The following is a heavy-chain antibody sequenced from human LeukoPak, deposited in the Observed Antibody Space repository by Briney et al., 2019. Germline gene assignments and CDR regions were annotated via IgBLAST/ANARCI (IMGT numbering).Heavy chain of an antibody. Sequence: GASVKVSCKASGYTFTGYYMHWVRQAPGQGLEWMGWISAYNGNTNYAQKLQGRVTMTTDTSTSTAYMELRSLRSDDTAVYYCASRPVGADDYFDYWGQGTLVTVSS. CDR2: ISAYNGNT. CDR3: ASRPVGADDYFDY. V-gene: IGHV1-18*04. CDR1: GYTFTGYY. D-gene: IGHD1-26*01. J-gene: IGHJ4*02.